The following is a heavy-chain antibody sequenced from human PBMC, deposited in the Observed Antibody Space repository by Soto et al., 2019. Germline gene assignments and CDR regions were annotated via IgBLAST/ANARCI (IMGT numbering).Heavy chain of an antibody. Sequence: PSQTLSLTCVLSGDSVFSNSAAWNWIRQSPSRGLEWLGRTYYRSEWYNDYAVSVKSRITINPDTSKNQFSVQLNSVTPEDTAVYYWARGNEVIWFGDRQIPYYYSIDDWGQGTTVTVSS. CDR3: ARGNEVIWFGDRQIPYYYSIDD. CDR1: GDSVFSNSAA. D-gene: IGHD3-10*01. V-gene: IGHV6-1*01. CDR2: TYYRSEWYN. J-gene: IGHJ6*02.